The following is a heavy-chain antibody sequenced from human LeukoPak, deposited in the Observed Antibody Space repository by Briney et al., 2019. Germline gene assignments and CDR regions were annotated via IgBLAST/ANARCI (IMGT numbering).Heavy chain of an antibody. CDR1: GGSIGGSSYY. D-gene: IGHD3-3*01. CDR2: IYYSGST. Sequence: PSETLSLTCTVSGGSIGGSSYYWGWIRQPPGKGLEWIGSIYYSGSTYYNPSLKSRVTISVDTSKNQFSLKLSSVTAADTAVYYCAGQEADFWSGYSDYWGQGTLVTVSS. CDR3: AGQEADFWSGYSDY. J-gene: IGHJ4*02. V-gene: IGHV4-39*01.